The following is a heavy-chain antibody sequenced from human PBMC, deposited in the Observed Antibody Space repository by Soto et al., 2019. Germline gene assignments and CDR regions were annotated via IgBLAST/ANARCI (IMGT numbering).Heavy chain of an antibody. CDR1: GFTFSSYG. D-gene: IGHD5-12*01. CDR3: AKGYSGYDWDY. CDR2: ISYDGSNK. J-gene: IGHJ4*02. V-gene: IGHV3-30*18. Sequence: RLSCAASGFTFSSYGMHWVRQAPGKGLEWVAVISYDGSNKYYADSVKGRFTISRDNSKNTLYLQMNSLRAEDTAVYYCAKGYSGYDWDYWGQGTLVTVSS.